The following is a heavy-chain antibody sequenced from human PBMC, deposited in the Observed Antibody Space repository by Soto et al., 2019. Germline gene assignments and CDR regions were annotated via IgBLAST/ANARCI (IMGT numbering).Heavy chain of an antibody. Sequence: LKISCEGSAYRFTSHWVIWVRQMPGKCLMLMGRIDASDSFITYSPSFQGHVTISADKSTNTSYLQWSSLKASDTAMYYCARQGALAPLPAAFDEWGDWTMATV. CDR3: ARQGALAPLPAAFDE. D-gene: IGHD2-15*01. CDR1: AYRFTSHW. CDR2: IDASDSFI. J-gene: IGHJ3*01. V-gene: IGHV5-10-1*01.